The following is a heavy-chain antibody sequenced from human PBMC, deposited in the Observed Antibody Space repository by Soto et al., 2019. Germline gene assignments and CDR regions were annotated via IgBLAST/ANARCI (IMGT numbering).Heavy chain of an antibody. CDR2: ISGIGGST. J-gene: IGHJ3*02. CDR1: GFTFSSYA. D-gene: IGHD2-21*02. Sequence: GPLRLSCAASGFTFSSYAMSWVRQAPGKGLEWVSAISGIGGSTYYADSVKGRFTISRDNAKNSLYLQMNSLRAEDTAVYYCARGVYGGNSGMDAFDIWGQGTMVTVSS. V-gene: IGHV3-23*01. CDR3: ARGVYGGNSGMDAFDI.